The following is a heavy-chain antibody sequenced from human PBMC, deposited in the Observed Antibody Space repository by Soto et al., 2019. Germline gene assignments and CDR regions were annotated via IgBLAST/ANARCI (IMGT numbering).Heavy chain of an antibody. CDR2: ISVTGGST. Sequence: GGSLRLSCAASGFTFSNYVMSWVRQAPGKGLEWVSGISVTGGSTFHGDSVKGRFTISRDNSKNTLYLQMNSLKASDTAMYYCARPGAPTDTVVYDFWGQGTQVTVSS. D-gene: IGHD5-18*01. CDR3: ARPGAPTDTVVYDF. V-gene: IGHV3-23*01. J-gene: IGHJ4*02. CDR1: GFTFSNYV.